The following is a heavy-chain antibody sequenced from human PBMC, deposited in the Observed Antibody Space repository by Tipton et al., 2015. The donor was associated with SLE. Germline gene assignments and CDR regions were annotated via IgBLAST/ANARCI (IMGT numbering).Heavy chain of an antibody. CDR3: AATYYYSSGRTSFDN. J-gene: IGHJ3*02. CDR2: VYRDGRT. CDR1: NFDVSASYY. D-gene: IGHD3-10*01. Sequence: TLSLTCSVSNFDVSASYYWGWVRQTPEHGLAWLGSVYRDGRTFYNPSLNSRLTISIDTSKNQFSLRLESSTAADTAVYFCAATYYYSSGRTSFDNWGPGTLVTFTS. V-gene: IGHV4-38-2*01.